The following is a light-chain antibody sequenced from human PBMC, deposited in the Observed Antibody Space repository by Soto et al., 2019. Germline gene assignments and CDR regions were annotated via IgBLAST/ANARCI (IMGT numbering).Light chain of an antibody. CDR1: SSDIGGFNY. CDR2: EVS. V-gene: IGLV2-14*01. Sequence: QSALTQPASVSGSPGQSITISCTGTSSDIGGFNYVSWYQQHPGKAPKLMIFEVSRRPSGVSDRFSGSKSDNTASLTISGLQAEDEADYYCSSYTTTNTPYVFGTGTKVTVL. CDR3: SSYTTTNTPYV. J-gene: IGLJ1*01.